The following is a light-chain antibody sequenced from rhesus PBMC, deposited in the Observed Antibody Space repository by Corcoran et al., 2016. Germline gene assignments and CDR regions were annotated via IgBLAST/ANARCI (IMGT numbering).Light chain of an antibody. CDR2: KAS. J-gene: IGKJ4*01. CDR1: ENVNNY. Sequence: DIQMTQSPSSLSASVGDRVTITSRASENVNNYLNWYQQKPGKAPKLLIYKASTLQSGVPSRFSGRGSGTAYTFTIRLLQSEDVASYYCQHNYGTPLTFGGWTKVEIK. CDR3: QHNYGTPLT. V-gene: IGKV1-74*01.